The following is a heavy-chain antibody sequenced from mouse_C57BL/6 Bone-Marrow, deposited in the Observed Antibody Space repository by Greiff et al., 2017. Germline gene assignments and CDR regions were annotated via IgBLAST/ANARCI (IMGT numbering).Heavy chain of an antibody. V-gene: IGHV1-69*01. CDR2: IDPSDSYT. J-gene: IGHJ3*01. Sequence: QVQLQQPGAELVMPGASVKLSCKASGYTFTSYWMHWVKQRPGQGLEWIGEIDPSDSYTNYNQKFKGKSTLTVAKSSSTAYMQLSSLTSEDSAVYYCARDVGGGLADWGQGTLVTVSA. CDR1: GYTFTSYW. D-gene: IGHD3-2*02. CDR3: ARDVGGGLAD.